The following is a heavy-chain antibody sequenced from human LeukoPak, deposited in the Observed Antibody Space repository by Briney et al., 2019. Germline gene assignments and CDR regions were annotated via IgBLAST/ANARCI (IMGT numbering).Heavy chain of an antibody. D-gene: IGHD6-13*01. CDR2: TVFDGSNE. CDR3: ARAPGGRSWYYFDY. J-gene: IGHJ4*02. Sequence: GGSLRLSCAASGFTFSSYAIHWVRQAPGKGLEWVAVTVFDGSNEYYAGSVKGRFTISRDNSKNTVYLQMSGLRPEDTAVYYCARAPGGRSWYYFDYWGQGTLVTVSS. V-gene: IGHV3-30*04. CDR1: GFTFSSYA.